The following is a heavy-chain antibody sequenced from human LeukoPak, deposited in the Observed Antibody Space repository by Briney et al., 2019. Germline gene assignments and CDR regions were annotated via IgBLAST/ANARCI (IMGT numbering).Heavy chain of an antibody. J-gene: IGHJ6*03. Sequence: PSETLSLTCTVSGGSISSGSYYWSWIRQPAGKGLEWIGRIYTSGSTNYNPSLKSRVTISVDTSKNQFSLKLSSVTAADTAVYYCARRASRKSIAARQDYYYMDVWGKGTTVTVSS. D-gene: IGHD6-6*01. CDR2: IYTSGST. CDR1: GGSISSGSYY. CDR3: ARRASRKSIAARQDYYYMDV. V-gene: IGHV4-61*02.